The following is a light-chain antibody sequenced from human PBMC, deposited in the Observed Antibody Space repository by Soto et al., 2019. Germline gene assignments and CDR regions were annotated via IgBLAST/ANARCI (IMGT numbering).Light chain of an antibody. CDR2: DAS. CDR1: QSISSW. J-gene: IGKJ1*01. Sequence: DIQMTQSPSTLSASVGDRVTITCRASQSISSWLAWYQQKPGKAPKLLIYDASSLESGAPSRFSGSGSGTEFTLTISSLQPDDFATYYCQQDWAFGQGTKVEIK. V-gene: IGKV1-5*01. CDR3: QQDWA.